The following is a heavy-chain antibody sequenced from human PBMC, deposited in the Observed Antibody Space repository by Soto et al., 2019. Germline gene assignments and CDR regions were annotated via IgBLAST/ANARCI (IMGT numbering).Heavy chain of an antibody. CDR1: GFTFSSYG. V-gene: IGHV3-33*01. Sequence: GGSLRLSCAASGFTFSSYGMHWVRQAPGKGLEWVAVIWYDGSNKYYADSVKGRFTISRDNSKNTLYLQMNSLRAEDTAVYYCARDSDNSGYYYYYGMDVWGQGTTVTVSS. CDR3: ARDSDNSGYYYYYGMDV. CDR2: IWYDGSNK. D-gene: IGHD1-26*01. J-gene: IGHJ6*02.